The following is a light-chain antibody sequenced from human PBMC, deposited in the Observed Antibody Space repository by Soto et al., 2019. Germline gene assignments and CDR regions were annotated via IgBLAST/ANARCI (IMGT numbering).Light chain of an antibody. J-gene: IGLJ3*02. CDR1: SSNIGNNH. V-gene: IGLV1-51*01. CDR3: GSWDRSLRGLV. Sequence: QSVLTPPPSVSAAPGQKVTVSCSGSSSNIGNNHVSWYQHLPGTAPKVLIYDNNKRPSGIPDRFSGSKSATSATLDITGLQTGDEADYYCGSWDRSLRGLVFGGGTKLTVL. CDR2: DNN.